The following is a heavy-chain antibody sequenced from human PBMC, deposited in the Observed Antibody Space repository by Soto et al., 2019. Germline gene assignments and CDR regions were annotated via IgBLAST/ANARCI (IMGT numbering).Heavy chain of an antibody. J-gene: IGHJ3*02. D-gene: IGHD6-13*01. Sequence: SETLSLTCTVSGGSISSYFCSWFRQPPGKGLEWIGSFYYSGSTHYNPSLKSRVTMSVDTSKNQFSLRLSSVTAADTAVYYCARRNTAAAGMVAFDIRVQGTMVTVSS. CDR2: FYYSGST. CDR1: GGSISSYF. V-gene: IGHV4-59*08. CDR3: ARRNTAAAGMVAFDI.